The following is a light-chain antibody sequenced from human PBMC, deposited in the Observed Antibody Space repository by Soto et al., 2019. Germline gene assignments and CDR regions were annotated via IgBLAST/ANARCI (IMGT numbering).Light chain of an antibody. Sequence: ALTQPASVSGSPGQSITISCTGTSSDVGGNKYVSWYQQYPDKVPKLLINKVTNRPSGVSYRFSGSKSGNTASLTISALLAEDEADYFCASSTSDSLYVFGTGTKVTVL. CDR1: SSDVGGNKY. J-gene: IGLJ1*01. V-gene: IGLV2-14*01. CDR2: KVT. CDR3: ASSTSDSLYV.